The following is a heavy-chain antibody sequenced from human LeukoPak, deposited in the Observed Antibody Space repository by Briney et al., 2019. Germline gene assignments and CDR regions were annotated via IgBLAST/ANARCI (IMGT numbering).Heavy chain of an antibody. CDR3: ARNSPIAARSQYYYGMDV. D-gene: IGHD6-13*01. V-gene: IGHV3-11*01. CDR1: GFTFSDYY. Sequence: GGSQRLSCAASGFTFSDYYMSWIRQAPGKGLEWVSYISSSGSTIYYADSVKGRFIISRDNAKNSLYLQMNSLRAEDTAVYYCARNSPIAARSQYYYGMDVWGQGTTVTVSS. CDR2: ISSSGSTI. J-gene: IGHJ6*02.